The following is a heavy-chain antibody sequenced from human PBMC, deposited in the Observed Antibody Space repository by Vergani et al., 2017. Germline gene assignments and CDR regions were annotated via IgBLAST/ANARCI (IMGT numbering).Heavy chain of an antibody. CDR3: ATKSCGTPGCQIGYFRE. V-gene: IGHV3-30*03. CDR2: ISYDRTQK. J-gene: IGHJ1*01. D-gene: IGHD1-1*01. CDR1: GFTSSYYG. Sequence: QVHLVESGGGVVQPGRSLRLSCVVSGFTSSYYGMHWVRQAPGKGLEWVAVISYDRTQKYYADSVKGRFTISRDNSKCTLYLQMNSLRTEDTAVYYCATKSCGTPGCQIGYFREWGQGTLVTVSS.